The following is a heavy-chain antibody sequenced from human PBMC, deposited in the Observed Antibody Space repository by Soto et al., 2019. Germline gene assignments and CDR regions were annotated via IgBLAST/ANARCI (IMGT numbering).Heavy chain of an antibody. Sequence: GGSLRLSCAASGFTFSSYAMHWVRQAPGKGLEWVAVISYDGSNKYYADSVKGRFTISRDNSKNTLYLQMNSLRAEDTAVYYFARGGVGFLEWPSPYYYGMDVWGQGTTVTVSS. J-gene: IGHJ6*02. CDR3: ARGGVGFLEWPSPYYYGMDV. D-gene: IGHD3-3*01. CDR2: ISYDGSNK. CDR1: GFTFSSYA. V-gene: IGHV3-30-3*01.